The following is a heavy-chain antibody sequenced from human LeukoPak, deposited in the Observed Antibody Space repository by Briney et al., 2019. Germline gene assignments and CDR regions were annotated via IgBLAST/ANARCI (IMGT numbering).Heavy chain of an antibody. J-gene: IGHJ4*02. CDR3: ARQRFNYFDS. V-gene: IGHV4-59*08. Sequence: SETLSLTCTVSGASLNVYYWSWIRQPPGKGLEWIGYIFHSGSTYYNPSLKSRVTISIDTSTNQFSLKLKSVTAADTAAYYCARQRFNYFDSWGQGTLVAVSS. D-gene: IGHD3-3*01. CDR2: IFHSGST. CDR1: GASLNVYY.